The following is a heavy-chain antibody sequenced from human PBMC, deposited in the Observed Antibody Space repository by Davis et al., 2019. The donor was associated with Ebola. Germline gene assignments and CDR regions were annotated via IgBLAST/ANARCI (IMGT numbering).Heavy chain of an antibody. D-gene: IGHD4-17*01. CDR1: SDSFPSYY. J-gene: IGHJ4*02. Sequence: PSETLSLTCTVSSDSFPSYYWSWIRQPPGKGLEWIGYSGSTNYNPSLKSRVTISVDTSKNQFSLKLRSVTAADSAVYSCARGVYGAYFDYWGQGTLVTVSS. V-gene: IGHV4-59*01. CDR2: YSGST. CDR3: ARGVYGAYFDY.